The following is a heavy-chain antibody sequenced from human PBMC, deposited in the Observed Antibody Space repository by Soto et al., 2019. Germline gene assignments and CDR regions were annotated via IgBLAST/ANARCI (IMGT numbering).Heavy chain of an antibody. CDR2: ITSDGSST. CDR1: GFTFSSYW. CDR3: ARVSDSRGWYAVLGY. D-gene: IGHD6-19*01. J-gene: IGHJ4*02. V-gene: IGHV3-74*01. Sequence: EVQLVESGGGLVQPGGSLRLSCAASGFTFSSYWMHWVRQAPGKGLVWVTRITSDGSSTSYADSEKGRFTNSRDNANNTLYLQMNRRRAEDTAVYYCARVSDSRGWYAVLGYWGQGTLVTVSS.